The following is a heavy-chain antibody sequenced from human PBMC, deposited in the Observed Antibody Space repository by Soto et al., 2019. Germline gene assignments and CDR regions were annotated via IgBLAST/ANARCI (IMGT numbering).Heavy chain of an antibody. CDR2: ISGSGGSI. CDR1: GFTFGIYA. V-gene: IGHV3-23*01. CDR3: ARVAPEYSSTPRRFAF. J-gene: IGHJ4*02. D-gene: IGHD6-13*01. Sequence: PGGSLRLSCAASGFTFGIYAMSWVRQAPGKGLEWVSSISGSGGSIYYAHSVKGRFTISRDKTKNTLDLQMNSLRAEDTAVYHCARVAPEYSSTPRRFAFWGQGTLVTVSS.